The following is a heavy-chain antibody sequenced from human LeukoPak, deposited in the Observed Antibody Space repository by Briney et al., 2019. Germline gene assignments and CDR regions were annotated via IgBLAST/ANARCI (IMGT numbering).Heavy chain of an antibody. CDR2: INPGGSRG. V-gene: IGHV3-74*01. J-gene: IGHJ4*02. CDR3: YAPEVDY. Sequence: GGSLRLSCAASGFNFSKYWMHWVRQAPRKGLVWVSRINPGGSRGTYADSVMGRVTISRDNAENTLYLQMNSLRGDDTAVYYCYAPEVDYWGQGTLVTVSS. D-gene: IGHD4-17*01. CDR1: GFNFSKYW.